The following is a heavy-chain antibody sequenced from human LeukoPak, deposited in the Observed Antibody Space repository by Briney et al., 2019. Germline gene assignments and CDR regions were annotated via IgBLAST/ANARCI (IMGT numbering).Heavy chain of an antibody. J-gene: IGHJ3*02. Sequence: GASVKVSCKASGGTFSSFPIGWVRQAPGQGLGWMGQVIAIFGDTKYAQKFQGRLTITADESSSTAYMELRSLRSEDTAMYYCARFPNVVAPSIGAIDIWGQGTMVIVSS. CDR2: VIAIFGDT. CDR1: GGTFSSFP. V-gene: IGHV1-69*01. CDR3: ARFPNVVAPSIGAIDI. D-gene: IGHD2-15*01.